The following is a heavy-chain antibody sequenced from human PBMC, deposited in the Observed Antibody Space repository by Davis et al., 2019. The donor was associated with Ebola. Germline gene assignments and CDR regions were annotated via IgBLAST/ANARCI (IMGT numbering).Heavy chain of an antibody. CDR1: GYTFTGYY. CDR3: ARVPYYYDSSGYPIDY. V-gene: IGHV1-2*06. Sequence: ASVKVSCKASGYTFTGYYMHWVRHAPGHGLEWMGRINPNSGGTNYAQKFQGRVTMTRDTSISTAYMELSRLRSDDTAVYYCARVPYYYDSSGYPIDYWGQGTLVTVSS. D-gene: IGHD3-22*01. CDR2: INPNSGGT. J-gene: IGHJ4*02.